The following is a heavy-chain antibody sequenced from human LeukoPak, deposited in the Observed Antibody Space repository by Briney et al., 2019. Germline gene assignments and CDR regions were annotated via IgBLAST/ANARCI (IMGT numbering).Heavy chain of an antibody. Sequence: RGGSLRLSCEASGFTFSTYAMSWVRQAPGKGLEWVSTISNSDGSTFYADSVKGRFTISRDNSKNTLSLQVNSLRAEDTAIYYCARATGYLSWGQGTLVTVSS. CDR2: ISNSDGST. V-gene: IGHV3-23*01. CDR3: ARATGYLS. D-gene: IGHD1-14*01. J-gene: IGHJ4*02. CDR1: GFTFSTYA.